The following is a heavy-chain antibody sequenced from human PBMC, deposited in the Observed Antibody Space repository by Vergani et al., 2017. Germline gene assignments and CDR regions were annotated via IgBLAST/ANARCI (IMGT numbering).Heavy chain of an antibody. CDR3: ARDTLITMIVVAPCYGMDV. J-gene: IGHJ6*02. Sequence: QAQLVQSGAEVKKPGASVKVSCKASGYTFPSYGISWVRQAPGQGLEWMGWISAYNGNTNYAQKLQGRVTMTTDTSTSTAYMELRSLRSDDTAVYYCARDTLITMIVVAPCYGMDVWGQGTTVTVSS. CDR2: ISAYNGNT. CDR1: GYTFPSYG. V-gene: IGHV1-18*01. D-gene: IGHD3-22*01.